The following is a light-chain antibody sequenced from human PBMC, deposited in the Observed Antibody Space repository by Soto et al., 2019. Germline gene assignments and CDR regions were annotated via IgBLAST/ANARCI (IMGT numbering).Light chain of an antibody. J-gene: IGLJ1*01. V-gene: IGLV2-8*01. CDR2: EVT. CDR1: SSDVGGYDY. CDR3: YSYADSGTFV. Sequence: QSALTQPPSASGSPGQSVTISCTGTSSDVGGYDYVSWYQQHPGKAPKLLIFEVTKRPSGVPDRFSGSKSGNTASLTVSGLQAEDEAEYFCYSYADSGTFVFGTGTKVTVL.